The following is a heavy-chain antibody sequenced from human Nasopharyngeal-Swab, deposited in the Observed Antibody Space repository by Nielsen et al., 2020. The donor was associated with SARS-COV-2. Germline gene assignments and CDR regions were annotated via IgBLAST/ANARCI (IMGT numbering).Heavy chain of an antibody. Sequence: SQTLSLTCIVSGGSISGYFFSWIRQPAGEGLEWIGRVYTSGSTNYNPSLKSRVTISIDMSKNQFSLELRSVTAADTAFYYCARSGTTKYGLDVWGQGTTVIVSS. V-gene: IGHV4-4*07. CDR3: ARSGTTKYGLDV. D-gene: IGHD1-1*01. J-gene: IGHJ6*01. CDR2: VYTSGST. CDR1: GGSISGYF.